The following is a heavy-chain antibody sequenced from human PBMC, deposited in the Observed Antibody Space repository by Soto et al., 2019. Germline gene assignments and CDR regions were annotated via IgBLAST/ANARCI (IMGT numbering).Heavy chain of an antibody. CDR3: ARAWSVRYYYYMDV. J-gene: IGHJ6*03. Sequence: SETLSLTCTVSGGSISSYYWSWVRQPPGKGLEWIGYINYSGNTYYNPSLKSRVTMSLDTSKNQFSLNLISVTAADTAMYYCARAWSVRYYYYMDVWGKGTTVTVSS. V-gene: IGHV4-59*08. CDR1: GGSISSYY. CDR2: INYSGNT. D-gene: IGHD2-8*02.